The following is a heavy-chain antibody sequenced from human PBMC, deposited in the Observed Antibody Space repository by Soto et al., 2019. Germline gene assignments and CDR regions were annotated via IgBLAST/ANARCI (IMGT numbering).Heavy chain of an antibody. J-gene: IGHJ5*02. CDR3: ARTGYSSGWHTEAYNGFDP. CDR1: GGSISSGDYY. D-gene: IGHD6-19*01. V-gene: IGHV4-30-4*01. Sequence: PSKTLSLTCTVSGGSISSGDYYWSWIRHPPGNGLEWIGYIYYSGSTYYNPSLKSRVTISVYTSKNQFSLKLSSVTAADTAVYYCARTGYSSGWHTEAYNGFDPWGQGTMVTVYS. CDR2: IYYSGST.